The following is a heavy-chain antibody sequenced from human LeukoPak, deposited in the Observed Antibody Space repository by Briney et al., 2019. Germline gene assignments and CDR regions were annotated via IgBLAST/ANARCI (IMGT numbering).Heavy chain of an antibody. CDR1: GYTFTTYS. V-gene: IGHV7-4-1*02. CDR3: VLGSGSPDAFDI. J-gene: IGHJ3*02. CDR2: INTNTGNP. Sequence: ASVTVSCKASGYTFTTYSMNWVRHAPGQGLEWMGWINTNTGNPTYAHGFTGRFVFSLDTSVSTAYLQISSLKAEDTAVYYCVLGSGSPDAFDIGRQARMVTVSA. D-gene: IGHD3-22*01.